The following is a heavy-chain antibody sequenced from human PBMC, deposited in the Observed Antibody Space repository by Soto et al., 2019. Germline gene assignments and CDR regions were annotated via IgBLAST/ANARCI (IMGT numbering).Heavy chain of an antibody. CDR1: GGSISSSSYY. V-gene: IGHV4-39*01. D-gene: IGHD3-16*01. CDR2: IYYSGST. J-gene: IGHJ6*02. CDR3: ARTDYVYGMDV. Sequence: QLQLQESGPGLVKPSETLSLTCTVSGGSISSSSYYWGWIRQPPGKGLEWIGSIYYSGSTYYNPSLKSRVTISVDTSKNQFSLKLSSVTAADTAVYYCARTDYVYGMDVWGQGTTVTVSS.